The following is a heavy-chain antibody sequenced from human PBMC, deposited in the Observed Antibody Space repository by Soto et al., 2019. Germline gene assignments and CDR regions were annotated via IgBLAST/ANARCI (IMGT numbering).Heavy chain of an antibody. J-gene: IGHJ6*02. Sequence: ASVKVSCKASGYTFTSYGISWVRQAPGQGLEWMGWISAYNGNTNYAQKLQGRVTMTTDTSTSTAYMVLRSLRSDDTAVYYCARDKRRDYDFWTRRRYYYGMDVWGQGTTVTVSS. V-gene: IGHV1-18*04. CDR2: ISAYNGNT. CDR1: GYTFTSYG. D-gene: IGHD3-3*01. CDR3: ARDKRRDYDFWTRRRYYYGMDV.